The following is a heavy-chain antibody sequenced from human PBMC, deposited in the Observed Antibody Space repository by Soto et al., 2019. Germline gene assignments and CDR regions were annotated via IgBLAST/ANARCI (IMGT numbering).Heavy chain of an antibody. CDR3: AKDTFKGYCTNGVCYSEVLDY. J-gene: IGHJ4*02. CDR2: ISWDGGST. CDR1: GFTFDDYT. D-gene: IGHD2-8*01. Sequence: GGSLRLSCAASGFTFDDYTMHWVRQAPGKGLEWVSLISWDGGSTYYADSVKGRFTISRDNSKNSLYLQMNSLRTEDTALYYCAKDTFKGYCTNGVCYSEVLDYWGQGTLVTVSS. V-gene: IGHV3-43*01.